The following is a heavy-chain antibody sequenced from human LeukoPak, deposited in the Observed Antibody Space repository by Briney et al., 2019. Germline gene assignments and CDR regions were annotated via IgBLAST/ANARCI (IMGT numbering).Heavy chain of an antibody. J-gene: IGHJ4*02. CDR3: ARDGWSHLYYFDY. CDR2: INDDGRNI. Sequence: GGSLRLSCVASGFTFSSYWMHWVRQDPRKGLVWVSRINDDGRNINYADSVRGRFTISRDNAKNTLYLQMNTLRVEDTAVYYCARDGWSHLYYFDYWGQGTLVTVSS. V-gene: IGHV3-74*01. D-gene: IGHD2-15*01. CDR1: GFTFSSYW.